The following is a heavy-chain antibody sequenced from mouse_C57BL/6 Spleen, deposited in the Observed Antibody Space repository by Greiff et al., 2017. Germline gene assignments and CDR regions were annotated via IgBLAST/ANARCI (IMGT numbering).Heavy chain of an antibody. J-gene: IGHJ1*03. Sequence: VQLQQSGAELVRPGASVKLSCKASGYTFTDYYINWVKQRPGQGLEWIARIYPGSGNTYYNEKFKGKATLTAEKSSSTAYMQLSSLTSEDSAVYFCARGGPLVWGTGTTVTVSS. V-gene: IGHV1-76*01. CDR3: ARGGPLV. CDR2: IYPGSGNT. CDR1: GYTFTDYY.